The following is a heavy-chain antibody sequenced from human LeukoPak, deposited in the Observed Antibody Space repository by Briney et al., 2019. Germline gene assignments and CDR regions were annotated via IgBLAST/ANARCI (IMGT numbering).Heavy chain of an antibody. CDR1: GFTXXTYW. Sequence: CXXSGFTXXTYWMSWVRQAPGKGLEWGANIKQDGSEKYYVDSVKGRFTISRDNAKNSLYLQMNSLRAEETAVYYXXXXXXXYGGNSGAFDIWGQGTMVTVSS. J-gene: IGHJ3*02. CDR2: IKQDGSEK. CDR3: XXXXXXYGGNSGAFDI. D-gene: IGHD4-23*01. V-gene: IGHV3-7*03.